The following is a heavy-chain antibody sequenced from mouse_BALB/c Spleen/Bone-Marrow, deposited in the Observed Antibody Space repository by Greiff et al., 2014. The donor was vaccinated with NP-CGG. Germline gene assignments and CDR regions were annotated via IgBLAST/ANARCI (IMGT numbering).Heavy chain of an antibody. J-gene: IGHJ3*01. Sequence: EVNVVESGGGLVQPGGSLKLSCAASGFTFSSYGMSWVRQTPDKRLELVATINSNGGSTYYPDSVKGRFTISRDNARNTLYLQMSSLKSEDTAMYYCARHYYGARWGQGTLVTVSA. CDR1: GFTFSSYG. V-gene: IGHV5-6-3*01. D-gene: IGHD1-2*01. CDR2: INSNGGST. CDR3: ARHYYGAR.